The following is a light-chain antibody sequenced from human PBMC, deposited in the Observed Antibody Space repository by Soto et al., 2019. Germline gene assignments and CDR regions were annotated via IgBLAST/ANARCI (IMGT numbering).Light chain of an antibody. CDR2: GAS. CDR1: QSVSSSY. CDR3: QQYGSSPV. V-gene: IGKV3-20*01. J-gene: IGKJ2*01. Sequence: EIVLTQSPGTLSLSPGERATLSCRASQSVSSSYLAWYQQKPGQAPRLLIYGASSRATGIPDRFSGSGSGTDFTLTISRLEPEEFAVYYCQQYGSSPVFGQGTKLEIK.